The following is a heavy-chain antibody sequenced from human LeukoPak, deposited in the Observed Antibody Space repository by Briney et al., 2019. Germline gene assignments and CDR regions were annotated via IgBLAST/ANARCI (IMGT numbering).Heavy chain of an antibody. CDR1: GFTFSSYA. D-gene: IGHD2-8*01. J-gene: IGHJ4*02. CDR3: ARDRSIVLMVYATDY. CDR2: ISYHGSNK. Sequence: GGSLRLSCAASGFTFSSYAMHWVRQAPGKGLEWVAVISYHGSNKYYADSVKGRFTISRDNSKNTLYLQMNSLRAEDTAVYYCARDRSIVLMVYATDYWGQGTLVTVSS. V-gene: IGHV3-30-3*01.